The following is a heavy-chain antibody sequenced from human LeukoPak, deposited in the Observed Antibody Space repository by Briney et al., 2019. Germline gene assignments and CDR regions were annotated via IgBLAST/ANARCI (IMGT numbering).Heavy chain of an antibody. D-gene: IGHD3-3*01. CDR3: ARGSDDFWSGYSPSY. Sequence: ASVKVSCKASGYTFTGYYMHWVRQAPGQGLEWMGWINPNSGGTDYAQKFQGRVTMTRDTSISTAYMELSRLRSDDTAVYYCARGSDDFWSGYSPSYWGQGTLVTVSS. J-gene: IGHJ4*02. CDR1: GYTFTGYY. CDR2: INPNSGGT. V-gene: IGHV1-2*02.